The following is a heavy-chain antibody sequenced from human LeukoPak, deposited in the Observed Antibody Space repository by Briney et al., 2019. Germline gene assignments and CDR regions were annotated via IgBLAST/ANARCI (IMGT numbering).Heavy chain of an antibody. D-gene: IGHD5-12*01. CDR1: GFTFSSYA. V-gene: IGHV3-23*01. CDR2: ISDSAGST. J-gene: IGHJ3*02. Sequence: PGGSLRLSCAASGFTFSSYAMSWVRQAPGKGLEWVSGISDSAGSTYYADSVKGRFTISRDNSKNTLYLQMNSLRAEDTAVYYCAKDYNRYIVATINAFDIWGQGSMVTVSS. CDR3: AKDYNRYIVATINAFDI.